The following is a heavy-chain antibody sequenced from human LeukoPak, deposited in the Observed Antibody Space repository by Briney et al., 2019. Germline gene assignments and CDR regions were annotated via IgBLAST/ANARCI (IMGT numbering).Heavy chain of an antibody. CDR2: ISSSGSTI. J-gene: IGHJ4*02. CDR3: AREDSSSWVFDY. V-gene: IGHV3-48*03. D-gene: IGHD6-13*01. Sequence: PGGSLRLSCAASGFTFSSYEMNWVRQAPGKGLEWVSYISSSGSTIYYADSVKGRFTISRDNSKNTLYLQMNSLRAEDTAVYYCAREDSSSWVFDYWGQGTLVTVSS. CDR1: GFTFSSYE.